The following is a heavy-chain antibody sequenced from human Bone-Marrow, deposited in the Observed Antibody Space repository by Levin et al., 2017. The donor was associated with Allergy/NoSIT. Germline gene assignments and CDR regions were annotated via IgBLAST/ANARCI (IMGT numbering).Heavy chain of an antibody. Sequence: QSGGSLRLSCTTSGFTFSDYSLGWVRQAPGKGLEWVGFIRSKAYGGTTEYGASVKGRFTISRDDSKSIVYLQMNSLKTEDTAVYYCARDRTGTFCGPDCYGYWGQGTLVTVSS. J-gene: IGHJ4*02. CDR1: GFTFSDYS. D-gene: IGHD2-21*01. CDR3: ARDRTGTFCGPDCYGY. V-gene: IGHV3-49*04. CDR2: IRSKAYGGTT.